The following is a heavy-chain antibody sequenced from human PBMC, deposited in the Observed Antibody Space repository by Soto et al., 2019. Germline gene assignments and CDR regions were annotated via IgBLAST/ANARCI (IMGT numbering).Heavy chain of an antibody. V-gene: IGHV1-3*01. CDR3: TRLETDY. J-gene: IGHJ4*02. Sequence: QVQLVQSAAEVKRPGASVKVFCKASGYTFTTHTMHWVRQAPGQGLEWMGWMNGGNGNTKYSQKFQGRVTFTRDTFASTAYMELSSLRSEDTAVYYCTRLETDYWGQGTLVTVSS. CDR2: MNGGNGNT. CDR1: GYTFTTHT.